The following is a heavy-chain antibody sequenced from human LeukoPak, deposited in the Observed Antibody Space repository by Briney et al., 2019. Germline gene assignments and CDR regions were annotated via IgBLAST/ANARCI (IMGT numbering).Heavy chain of an antibody. J-gene: IGHJ6*03. V-gene: IGHV1-2*02. Sequence: GASVKVPCKASGYTFTGYYMHWVRQAPGQGLEWMGWINPNSGGTNYAQKFQGRVTMTRDTSISTAYMELSRLRSDDTAVYYCARIGYSSRGAGYHYMDVWGKGTTVTVSS. CDR2: INPNSGGT. D-gene: IGHD6-13*01. CDR3: ARIGYSSRGAGYHYMDV. CDR1: GYTFTGYY.